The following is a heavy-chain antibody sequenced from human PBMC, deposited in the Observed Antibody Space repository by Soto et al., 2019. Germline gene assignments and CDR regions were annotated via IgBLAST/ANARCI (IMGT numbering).Heavy chain of an antibody. CDR1: GFTFSSYA. D-gene: IGHD3-10*01. CDR3: AKVSGRTSDDY. Sequence: ASVRLSCAASGFTFSSYAMSWVRQAPGKGLEWVSAISGSGGSAYYADSVKGRFTISRDNSKNTLYLQMNGLRAEDTAVYYCAKVSGRTSDDYWGQGTLVTVSS. J-gene: IGHJ4*02. V-gene: IGHV3-23*01. CDR2: ISGSGGSA.